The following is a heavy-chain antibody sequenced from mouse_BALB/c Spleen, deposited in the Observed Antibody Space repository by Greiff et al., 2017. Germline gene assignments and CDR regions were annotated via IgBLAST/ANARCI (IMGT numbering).Heavy chain of an antibody. CDR2: ISYSGST. D-gene: IGHD2-1*01. V-gene: IGHV3-2*02. CDR1: GYSITSDYA. J-gene: IGHJ4*01. CDR3: ARRGDGNSLYYAMDY. Sequence: VQLKESGPGLVKPSQSLSLTCTVTGYSITSDYAWNWIRQFPGNKLEWMGYISYSGSTSYNPSLKSRISITRDTSKTQFFLQLNSVTTEDTATYYCARRGDGNSLYYAMDYWGQGTSVTVSS.